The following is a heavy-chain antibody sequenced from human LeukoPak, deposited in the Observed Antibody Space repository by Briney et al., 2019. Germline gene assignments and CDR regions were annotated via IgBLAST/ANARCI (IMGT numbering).Heavy chain of an antibody. D-gene: IGHD3-22*01. J-gene: IGHJ4*02. Sequence: GESLRLSCAASGFTFSNAWMSWVRQAPGKGLEWVGRIKSKTDGGTTDYAAPVKGRFTISRDDSKNTLYLQMNSLKTEDTAVYYCMRPYYYDSSGYQDYWGQGTLVTVSS. CDR3: MRPYYYDSSGYQDY. V-gene: IGHV3-15*01. CDR2: IKSKTDGGTT. CDR1: GFTFSNAW.